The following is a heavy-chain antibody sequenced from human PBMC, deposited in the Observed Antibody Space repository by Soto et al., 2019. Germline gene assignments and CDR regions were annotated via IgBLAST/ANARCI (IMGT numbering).Heavy chain of an antibody. CDR2: IYFRGTT. CDR1: GGSISSYY. D-gene: IGHD3-22*01. J-gene: IGHJ4*02. Sequence: SETLSLTCTVSGGSISSYYWSWIRQPPGKGQEWIGYIYFRGTTNYNPSLKSRVTMSADTSKTQFSLKLNSVTAADTAVYDCARMNYYDTSGYPFAYWGQGMMVTVSS. V-gene: IGHV4-59*01. CDR3: ARMNYYDTSGYPFAY.